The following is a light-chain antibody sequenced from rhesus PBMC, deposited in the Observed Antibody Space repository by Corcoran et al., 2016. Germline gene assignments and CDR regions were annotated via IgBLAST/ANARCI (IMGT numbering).Light chain of an antibody. V-gene: IGKV1-22*01. Sequence: DIQMTQSPSSLSASVGDTVTITCRASQGISSWLAWYQQKPGKAPKLLNYKASSLQSGVPSRFSGSGSGKYCTLTISSLQSEDFATYYCQQYSSRPYSFGQGTKVEIK. CDR3: QQYSSRPYS. CDR2: KAS. CDR1: QGISSW. J-gene: IGKJ2*01.